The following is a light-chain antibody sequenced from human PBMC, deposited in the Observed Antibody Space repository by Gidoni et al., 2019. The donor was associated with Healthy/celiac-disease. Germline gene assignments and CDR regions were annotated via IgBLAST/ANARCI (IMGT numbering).Light chain of an antibody. Sequence: EIVMTQSPATLSVSPSQRATLSCRASQSVRSNFAWSQQKPGQAPRLLIYGASTRATGIPARFSVSGSGTEFTLTLSSLQSEDFAVYDCQQYNNWPPVTFGQGTKVEIK. V-gene: IGKV3-15*01. CDR3: QQYNNWPPVT. J-gene: IGKJ1*01. CDR1: QSVRSN. CDR2: GAS.